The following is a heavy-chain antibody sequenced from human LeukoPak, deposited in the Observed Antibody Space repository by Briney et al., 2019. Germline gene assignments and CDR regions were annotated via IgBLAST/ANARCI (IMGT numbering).Heavy chain of an antibody. D-gene: IGHD1-26*01. CDR2: MSYDETTE. V-gene: IGHV3-30*03. J-gene: IGHJ4*02. CDR3: ARGGGANYYGDYFDL. Sequence: PGGSLRLSCVGSGFTFSSYYMHWVRQAPERGLEWVGVMSYDETTENYADSAQGRFTISRDNSKNTLFLQVSSLRAEDTAMYYCARGGGANYYGDYFDLWGQGTLVTISS. CDR1: GFTFSSYY.